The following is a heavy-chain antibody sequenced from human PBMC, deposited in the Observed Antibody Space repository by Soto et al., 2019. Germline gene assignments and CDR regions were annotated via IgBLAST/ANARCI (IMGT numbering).Heavy chain of an antibody. CDR2: LSYDGSNK. CDR3: AKDSSRFCTSGSCYSGGFDY. V-gene: IGHV3-30*18. D-gene: IGHD2-15*01. J-gene: IGHJ4*02. CDR1: GFTFSSYG. Sequence: GGSLRLSCATSGFTFSSYGMHWVRQAPGKGLEWVAVLSYDGSNKYYVDSVKGRFTISRDNSKNTLYVQMNSLTTEDTVVYHCAKDSSRFCTSGSCYSGGFDYWGQGTVVTVS.